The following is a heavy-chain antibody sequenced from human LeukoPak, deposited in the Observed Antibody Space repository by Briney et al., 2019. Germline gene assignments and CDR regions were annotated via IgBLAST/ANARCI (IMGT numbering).Heavy chain of an antibody. CDR3: ARVLAYCGGDCYFLPYYFDY. D-gene: IGHD2-21*02. CDR1: GGSFSGYY. Sequence: SETLSLTCAVYGGSFSGYYWSWIRQPPGKGLEWIGEINHSGSTNYNPSLKSRVTISVDTSKNQFSLKLSSVTAADTAVYYCARVLAYCGGDCYFLPYYFDYWGQGTLVTVSS. J-gene: IGHJ4*02. V-gene: IGHV4-34*01. CDR2: INHSGST.